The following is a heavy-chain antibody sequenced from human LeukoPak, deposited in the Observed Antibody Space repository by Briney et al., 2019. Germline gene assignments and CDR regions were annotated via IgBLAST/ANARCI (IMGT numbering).Heavy chain of an antibody. D-gene: IGHD3-22*01. V-gene: IGHV3-23*01. CDR3: AKDRYYYDSSGYYEFPY. CDR2: ISGSGDST. CDR1: GFTFSNYG. J-gene: IGHJ4*02. Sequence: GGSLRLSCAASGFTFSNYGMSWVRQAPGKGLEWVSAISGSGDSTYYADSVKGRFTISRDNSKNTLYLQMNSLRAEDTAVYYCAKDRYYYDSSGYYEFPYWGQGTLVTVSS.